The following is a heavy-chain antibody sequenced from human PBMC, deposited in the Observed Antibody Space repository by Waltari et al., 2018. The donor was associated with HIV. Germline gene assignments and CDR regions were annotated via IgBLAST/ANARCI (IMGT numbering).Heavy chain of an antibody. CDR1: GYSISSGYY. CDR2: IYHSGTT. CDR3: ARAHVDTAMGNLLSGAYYFDY. Sequence: VQLQESGPGLVKPSETLSLTCAVSGYSISSGYYWGWIRQPPGKGLEWIGSIYHSGTTYNNPSLKSRVTITVDTSKNQFSLKLSSVTAADTAVYYCARAHVDTAMGNLLSGAYYFDYWGQGTLVTVSS. D-gene: IGHD5-18*01. J-gene: IGHJ4*02. V-gene: IGHV4-38-2*01.